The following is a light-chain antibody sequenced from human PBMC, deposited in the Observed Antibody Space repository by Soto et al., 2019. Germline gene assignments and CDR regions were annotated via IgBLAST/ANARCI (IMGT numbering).Light chain of an antibody. Sequence: QLVLTQPPSASGTSGQRVAISCSGSTSNIGSTTVSWYQQLPGTAPKLLIFSNDQRPSGIPGRFSGSASGTSASLAISGLQSDDEADYFCAAWDDSRQCFVFGTGTKVTVL. CDR1: TSNIGSTT. V-gene: IGLV1-44*01. CDR2: SND. J-gene: IGLJ1*01. CDR3: AAWDDSRQCFV.